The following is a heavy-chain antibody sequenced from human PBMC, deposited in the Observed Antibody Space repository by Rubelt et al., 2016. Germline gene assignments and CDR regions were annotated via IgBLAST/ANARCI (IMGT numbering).Heavy chain of an antibody. CDR1: GFTFSSYA. Sequence: AASGFTFSSYAMSWVRQAPGKGLEWVSAISGSGGSTYYADSVKGRFTISRDNSKNTLYLQMNSLRAEDTAVYYCAKDLRGTAMVEGYWGQGTLVTVSS. CDR2: ISGSGGST. V-gene: IGHV3-23*01. J-gene: IGHJ4*02. D-gene: IGHD5-18*01. CDR3: AKDLRGTAMVEGY.